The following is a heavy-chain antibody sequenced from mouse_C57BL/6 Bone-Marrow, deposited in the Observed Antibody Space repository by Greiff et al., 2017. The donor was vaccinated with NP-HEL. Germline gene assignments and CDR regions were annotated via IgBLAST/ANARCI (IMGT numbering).Heavy chain of an antibody. CDR2: ISYDGSN. V-gene: IGHV3-6*01. D-gene: IGHD1-1*02. J-gene: IGHJ3*01. CDR1: GYSITSGYY. CDR3: ARDLGGAY. Sequence: DVQLQESGPGLVKPSQSLSLTCSVTGYSITSGYYWNWIRQFPGNKLEWMGYISYDGSNNYNPSLKNRISITRDTSKNQFFLKLNSVTTEDTATYYCARDLGGAYWGQGTLVTVSA.